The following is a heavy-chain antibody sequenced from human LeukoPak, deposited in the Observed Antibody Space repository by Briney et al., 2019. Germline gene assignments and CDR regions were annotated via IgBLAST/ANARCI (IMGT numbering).Heavy chain of an antibody. CDR2: TYYRSKWYN. CDR1: GDSVSSNSAT. V-gene: IGHV6-1*01. CDR3: ARQTSSDSSGYYPADFDY. J-gene: IGHJ4*02. Sequence: SQTLSLTCTISGDSVSSNSATWDWIRQSPSRGLEWLGRTYYRSKWYNDYAVSMKSRITINPDTSKNQFSLQLNSVTPEDTAVYYCARQTSSDSSGYYPADFDYWGQGTLVTVSS. D-gene: IGHD3-22*01.